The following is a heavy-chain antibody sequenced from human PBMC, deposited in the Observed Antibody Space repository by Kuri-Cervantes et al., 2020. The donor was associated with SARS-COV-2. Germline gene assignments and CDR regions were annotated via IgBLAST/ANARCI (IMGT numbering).Heavy chain of an antibody. CDR2: IGTAGDT. D-gene: IGHD2-2*01. Sequence: GGSLRLSCAASGFTFSSYDMHWVRQATGKGLEWVSAIGTAGDTYYPGSVKGRFTISRDNAKNSLYLQMNSLRAEDTAVYYCARGYQLPAMFYYGMDVWGQGTTVTVSS. J-gene: IGHJ6*02. CDR3: ARGYQLPAMFYYGMDV. CDR1: GFTFSSYD. V-gene: IGHV3-13*01.